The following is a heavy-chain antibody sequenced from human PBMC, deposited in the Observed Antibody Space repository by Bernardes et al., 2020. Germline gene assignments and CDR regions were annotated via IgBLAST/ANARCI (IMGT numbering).Heavy chain of an antibody. J-gene: IGHJ3*02. V-gene: IGHV1-8*01. CDR1: VYTFTSYD. CDR2: MNPNSGNT. D-gene: IGHD1-20*01. CDR3: ARRGLSGPDVAFDI. Sequence: ASVKVSCKASVYTFTSYDIYWVRQATGQGLEWRGWMNPNSGNTDYAQKFQGRVTMTRNTSISTAYMELSSLRSEDTAVYYCARRGLSGPDVAFDIWGQGTMVTVSS.